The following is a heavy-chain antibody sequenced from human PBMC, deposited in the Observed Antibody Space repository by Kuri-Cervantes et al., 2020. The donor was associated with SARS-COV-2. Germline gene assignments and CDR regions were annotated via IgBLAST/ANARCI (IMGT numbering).Heavy chain of an antibody. CDR2: IYWDDDK. V-gene: IGHV2-5*02. D-gene: IGHD3-9*01. CDR3: ARTRILTGYSTTLLNFDY. CDR1: GFSLSTSGVG. J-gene: IGHJ4*02. Sequence: SGPTLVKPTQTLTLTCTFSGFSLSTSGVGVGWIRQPPGKALEWLALIYWDDDKRYSPSLKSRLTISKDTSKNPVVLTMTNMDPVDTATYYCARTRILTGYSTTLLNFDYWGQGTLVTVSS.